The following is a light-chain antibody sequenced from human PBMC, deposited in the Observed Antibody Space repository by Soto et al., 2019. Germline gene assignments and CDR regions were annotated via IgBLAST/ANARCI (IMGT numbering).Light chain of an antibody. J-gene: IGKJ2*01. V-gene: IGKV1-5*03. CDR2: KAS. CDR1: QTIGTW. Sequence: DIQMTQSPSALSASVGDRVILTCRASQTIGTWLAWYQQKSGKAPKLLIYKASTLQTGVPSRFSGSGSGTEFTLTISSLQPDDFATYYCHQYNSYSYTFGQGTKLEIK. CDR3: HQYNSYSYT.